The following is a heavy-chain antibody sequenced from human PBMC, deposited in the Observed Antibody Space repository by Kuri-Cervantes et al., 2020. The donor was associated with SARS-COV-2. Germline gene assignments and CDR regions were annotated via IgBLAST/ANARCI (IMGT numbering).Heavy chain of an antibody. V-gene: IGHV4-59*01. CDR3: ARAGERLFGDAFDI. CDR2: IYYSGST. D-gene: IGHD3-3*01. Sequence: GSLRLSCTVSDGSISSYYWSWIRQPPGKGLEWIGYIYYSGSTNYNPSLKSRVTISVDTSKNQFSLKLSSVTAADTAVYYCARAGERLFGDAFDIWGQGTMVTVSS. CDR1: DGSISSYY. J-gene: IGHJ3*02.